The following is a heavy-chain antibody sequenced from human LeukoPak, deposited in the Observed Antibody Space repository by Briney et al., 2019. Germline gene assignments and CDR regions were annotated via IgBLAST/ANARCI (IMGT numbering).Heavy chain of an antibody. V-gene: IGHV3-53*01. CDR2: IYSGGST. J-gene: IGHJ3*02. CDR3: ARDLGI. Sequence: PSETLSLTCTVSGGSISGSNWWSWVRQAPGKGLEWVSVIYSGGSTYYADSVKGRFTISRDNSKNTLYLQMNSLRAEDTAVYYCARDLGIWGQGTMVTVSS. CDR1: GGSISGSNW.